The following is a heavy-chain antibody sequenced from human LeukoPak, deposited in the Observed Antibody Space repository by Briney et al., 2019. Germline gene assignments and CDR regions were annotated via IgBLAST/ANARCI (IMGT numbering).Heavy chain of an antibody. D-gene: IGHD3-10*01. CDR2: INAGNGNT. CDR1: GYTFTSYA. Sequence: ASVKASCKASGYTFTSYAMHWVRQAPGQRLEWMGWINAGNGNTKYSQKFQGRVIIARDTSASTAYMELSSLRSEDTAVYYCARGYYYGSGTYEFGFDYWGQGTLVTVSS. V-gene: IGHV1-3*01. J-gene: IGHJ4*02. CDR3: ARGYYYGSGTYEFGFDY.